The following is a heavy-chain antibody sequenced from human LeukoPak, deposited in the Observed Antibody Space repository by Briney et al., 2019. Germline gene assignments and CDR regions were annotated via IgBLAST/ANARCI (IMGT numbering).Heavy chain of an antibody. CDR1: GFTFSSYD. J-gene: IGHJ5*02. Sequence: GGSLRLSCAASGFTFSSYDMHWVRQATGKGLEWVSAIGTAGDTYYPGSVKGRFTISRENAKNSLYLQMNSLRAEDTAVYYCARDISVCSGGSCYDNWFDPWGQGTLVPSPQ. D-gene: IGHD2-15*01. CDR2: IGTAGDT. V-gene: IGHV3-13*01. CDR3: ARDISVCSGGSCYDNWFDP.